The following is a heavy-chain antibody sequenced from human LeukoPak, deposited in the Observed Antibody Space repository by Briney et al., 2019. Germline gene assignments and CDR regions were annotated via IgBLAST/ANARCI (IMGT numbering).Heavy chain of an antibody. V-gene: IGHV3-7*01. Sequence: GGSLRPPCAASGFTFSSYWMSWVRQAPGKGLEWVANIKQDGSEKYYVDSVKGRFTISRDNAKNSLYLQMNSLRAEDTAVYYCARSDYDYVWGSDYWGQGTLVTVSS. CDR1: GFTFSSYW. D-gene: IGHD3-16*01. J-gene: IGHJ4*02. CDR2: IKQDGSEK. CDR3: ARSDYDYVWGSDY.